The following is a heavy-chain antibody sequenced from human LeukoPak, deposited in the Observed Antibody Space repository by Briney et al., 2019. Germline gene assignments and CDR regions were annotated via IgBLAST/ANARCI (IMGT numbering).Heavy chain of an antibody. Sequence: SETLSLTCTVSGGSIRSSHYYWSWVRQSPGKGLEWIGSIHDSGSTSFNPSLERRASGSVDTSKNQFSLTLTSVTAADTAVYYCAREDYGDYGAFDYWGQGTLVTVSS. D-gene: IGHD4-17*01. CDR2: IHDSGST. V-gene: IGHV4-39*07. J-gene: IGHJ4*02. CDR1: GGSIRSSHYY. CDR3: AREDYGDYGAFDY.